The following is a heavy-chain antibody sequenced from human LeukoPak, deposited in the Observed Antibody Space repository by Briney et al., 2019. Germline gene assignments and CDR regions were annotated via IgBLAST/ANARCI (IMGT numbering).Heavy chain of an antibody. Sequence: PGGSLRLSCAASGFTFSSYGMHWVRQAPGKGLEWVAVISYDGSNKYYADSVKGRFTISRDNAKNTLYLQMNSLRAEDTAVYYCARDTAPGGDYYYYGMDVWGQGTTVTVSS. D-gene: IGHD4-17*01. V-gene: IGHV3-30*03. J-gene: IGHJ6*02. CDR2: ISYDGSNK. CDR1: GFTFSSYG. CDR3: ARDTAPGGDYYYYGMDV.